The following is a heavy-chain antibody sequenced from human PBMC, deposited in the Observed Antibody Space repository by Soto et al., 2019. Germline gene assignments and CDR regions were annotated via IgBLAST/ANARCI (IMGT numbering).Heavy chain of an antibody. D-gene: IGHD6-13*01. J-gene: IGHJ4*02. Sequence: SWVRQAPGQGLEWMGWISAYNGNTNYAQNFQGRVTMTTDTSTSTAYMELSGLRSEDTAVYYCAREQQLVLSPHFDYWGQGTLVTVSS. CDR2: ISAYNGNT. CDR3: AREQQLVLSPHFDY. V-gene: IGHV1-18*01.